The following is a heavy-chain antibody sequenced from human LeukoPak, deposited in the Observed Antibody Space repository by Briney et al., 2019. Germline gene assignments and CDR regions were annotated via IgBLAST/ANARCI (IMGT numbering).Heavy chain of an antibody. CDR1: GFTFSSYE. V-gene: IGHV3-48*03. CDR2: ISSSGSTI. Sequence: GGSLRLSCAASGFTFSSYEMNWVRQAPGKGLEWVSYISSSGSTIYYADSVKGRFTISRDNAENSLCLQMNSLRAEDTAVYYCARQEESIATRPVDYWGQGTLVTVSS. J-gene: IGHJ4*02. CDR3: ARQEESIATRPVDY. D-gene: IGHD6-6*01.